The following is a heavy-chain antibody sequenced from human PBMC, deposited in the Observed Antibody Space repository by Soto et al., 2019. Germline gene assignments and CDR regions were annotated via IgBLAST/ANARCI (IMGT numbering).Heavy chain of an antibody. Sequence: GGSLRLSCAASGFTFSSYVMHWVRQATGKGLEWVSSIGTAGDTYYPGSVKGRFTISRENAKNSLYLQMNSLRAEDTAVYYCARASWLRELAGSYYFDYWGQGTLATVSS. CDR3: ARASWLRELAGSYYFDY. J-gene: IGHJ4*02. CDR1: GFTFSSYV. D-gene: IGHD3-10*01. V-gene: IGHV3-13*01. CDR2: IGTAGDT.